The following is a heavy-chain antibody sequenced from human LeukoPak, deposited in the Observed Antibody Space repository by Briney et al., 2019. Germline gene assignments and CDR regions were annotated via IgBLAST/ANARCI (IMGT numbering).Heavy chain of an antibody. J-gene: IGHJ6*02. V-gene: IGHV3-48*04. CDR2: ITASGTAM. Sequence: PGGSLRLSCAASGFTFSSYSMNWVRQAPGKGLEWVSHITASGTAMFYADSVKGRFTIPKDNAKNSLYLQMNSLRAEDTALYHCARNNGMDVWGQGTTVIVSS. CDR3: ARNNGMDV. CDR1: GFTFSSYS.